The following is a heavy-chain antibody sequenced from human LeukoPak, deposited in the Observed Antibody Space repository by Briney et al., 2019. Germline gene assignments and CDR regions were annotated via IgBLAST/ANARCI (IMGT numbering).Heavy chain of an antibody. CDR3: ARDPIVQAGYYYGMDV. J-gene: IGHJ6*02. V-gene: IGHV1-2*02. CDR1: GYTFTGYY. Sequence: ASVKVSCKASGYTFTGYYLHWVRQAPGQGLEWMGWINPDSGGRNYAQKFKGRVTMTRDTSITTAYMELSGLRSDDTAVYYCARDPIVQAGYYYGMDVWGQGTRSPFP. D-gene: IGHD2/OR15-2a*01. CDR2: INPDSGGR.